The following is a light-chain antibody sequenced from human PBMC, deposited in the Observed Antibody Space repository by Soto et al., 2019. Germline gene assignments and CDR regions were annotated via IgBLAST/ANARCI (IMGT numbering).Light chain of an antibody. CDR2: DVS. CDR1: SSDVGGHDF. J-gene: IGLJ2*01. V-gene: IGLV2-11*01. Sequence: QSSLTQPRSVSGSPGQSVTISCTGTSSDVGGHDFVSWYQQHPGKAPKLMISDVSKRPSGVPDRFTGSKSGNTASLTISGLQAEDEADYYCCSYAGDLALFGGGTKLTVL. CDR3: CSYAGDLAL.